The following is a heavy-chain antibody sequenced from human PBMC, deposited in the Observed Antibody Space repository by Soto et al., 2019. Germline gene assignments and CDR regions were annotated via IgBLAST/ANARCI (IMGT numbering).Heavy chain of an antibody. V-gene: IGHV3-23*01. Sequence: LRLSCAASGFTFSNYAMNWVRQAPGKGLEWVPTISGRGGSTYYADSVKGRFTISRDNSKNILYLQMNSLRAEDTAVYYCAKATMTLVVIRLDSWGQGTLVTVSS. CDR2: ISGRGGST. CDR3: AKATMTLVVIRLDS. D-gene: IGHD3-22*01. J-gene: IGHJ4*02. CDR1: GFTFSNYA.